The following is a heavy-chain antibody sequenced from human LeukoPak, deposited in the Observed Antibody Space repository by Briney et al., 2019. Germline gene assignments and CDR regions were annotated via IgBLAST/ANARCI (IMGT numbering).Heavy chain of an antibody. Sequence: PSETLSLTCTVSGGSISSGGYYWGWIRQHPGKGLEWIGYIYYSGSTYYNPSLKSRVTISVDTSKNQFSLKLSSVTAADTAVYYCARDPAYCGGDCYPYWGQGTLVTVSS. V-gene: IGHV4-31*03. CDR3: ARDPAYCGGDCYPY. D-gene: IGHD2-21*02. CDR1: GGSISSGGYY. J-gene: IGHJ4*02. CDR2: IYYSGST.